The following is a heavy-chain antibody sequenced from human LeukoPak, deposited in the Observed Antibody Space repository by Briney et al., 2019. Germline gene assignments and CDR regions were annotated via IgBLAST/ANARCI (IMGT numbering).Heavy chain of an antibody. CDR3: AKKGYSNGWRDSYYFDC. J-gene: IGHJ4*02. V-gene: IGHV3-30*04. Sequence: GGSLRLSCAASGFTFSSYAIHWVRQAPGKGLEWVALISYDGSTKYSTDSVKGRFTISRDNSKLYLQMNSLRAEDTAVYYCAKKGYSNGWRDSYYFDCWGQGTLVTVSS. CDR1: GFTFSSYA. CDR2: ISYDGSTK. D-gene: IGHD6-19*01.